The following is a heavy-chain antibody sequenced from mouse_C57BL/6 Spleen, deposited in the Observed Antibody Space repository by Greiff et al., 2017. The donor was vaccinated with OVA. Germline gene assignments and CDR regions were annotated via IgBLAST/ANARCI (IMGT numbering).Heavy chain of an antibody. CDR2: IWRGGST. CDR1: GFSLTSYG. D-gene: IGHD1-1*01. Sequence: VKLQESGPGLVQPSQSLSITCTVSGFSLTSYGVHWVRQSPGKGLEWLGVIWRGGSTDYNAAFISRLSISKDNSKSQVFLKMNSLQADDTAIYYCARGVLHVYAMDYWGQGTSVTVSS. V-gene: IGHV2-2*01. J-gene: IGHJ4*01. CDR3: ARGVLHVYAMDY.